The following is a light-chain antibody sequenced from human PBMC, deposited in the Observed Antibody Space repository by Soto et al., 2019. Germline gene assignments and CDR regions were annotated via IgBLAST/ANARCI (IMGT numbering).Light chain of an antibody. V-gene: IGKV3-11*01. J-gene: IGKJ5*01. CDR2: DSS. Sequence: EIVLRRSPATLSLSPWERATLSCRASQSVGSSLAWYQQKPGQPPSLLIYDSSNRATGIPARFSGSGSGTDFTLTISSLEPEDFAVYYCQQRSNWPITFGQGTRLEI. CDR1: QSVGSS. CDR3: QQRSNWPIT.